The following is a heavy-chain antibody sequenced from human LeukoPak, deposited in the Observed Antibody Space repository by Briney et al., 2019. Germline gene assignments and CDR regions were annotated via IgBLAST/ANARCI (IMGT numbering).Heavy chain of an antibody. CDR3: ARGFETFGYYDSSGYYYFDY. D-gene: IGHD3-22*01. J-gene: IGHJ4*02. CDR1: GGSISSGGYY. V-gene: IGHV4-31*03. CDR2: IYYSGST. Sequence: PSQTLSLTCTVSGGSISSGGYYWSWIRQHPGKGLEWIGYIYYSGSTYYNPSLKSRVTISVDTSKNQFSLKLSSVTAADTAVYYCARGFETFGYYDSSGYYYFDYRGQGTLVTVSS.